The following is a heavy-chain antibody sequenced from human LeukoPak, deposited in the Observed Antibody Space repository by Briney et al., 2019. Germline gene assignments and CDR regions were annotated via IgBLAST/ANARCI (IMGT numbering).Heavy chain of an antibody. CDR2: INPNSGGT. CDR3: AREQLLTTSWFDP. D-gene: IGHD3-10*01. V-gene: IGHV1-2*02. Sequence: ASVKVSCKASGYTFTDYYMHWVRRAPGQGLEWMGWINPNSGGTYYAQKFQGRVTLTRDTSINTAYMELTRLTSDDTAVYYCAREQLLTTSWFDPWGQGTLVTVSS. CDR1: GYTFTDYY. J-gene: IGHJ5*02.